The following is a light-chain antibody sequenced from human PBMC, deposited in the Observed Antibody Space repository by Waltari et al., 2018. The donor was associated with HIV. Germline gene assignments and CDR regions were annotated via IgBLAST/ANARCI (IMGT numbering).Light chain of an antibody. CDR3: GTWYSSLTGGPV. Sequence: QPVLTQPPSVSAAPGQNVTISCSGSTSNIGNNFVSWYQQLPCTTPKLLIYENKKRPSGIPDRFAGVKSATSATLGIAGPQTGDEADYYCGTWYSSLTGGPVFGGGTKLTVL. J-gene: IGLJ3*02. CDR1: TSNIGNNF. CDR2: ENK. V-gene: IGLV1-51*02.